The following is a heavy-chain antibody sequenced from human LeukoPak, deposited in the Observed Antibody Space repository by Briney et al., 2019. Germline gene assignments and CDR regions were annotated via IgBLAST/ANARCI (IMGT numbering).Heavy chain of an antibody. CDR3: ARDVRVVVPAAIGYYYYYYMDV. Sequence: SVKVSCKASGGTLSSYAISWVRQAPGQGLEWMGGIIPIFGTANYAQKFQGRVTITADESTSTAYMELSSLRSEDTAVYYCARDVRVVVPAAIGYYYYYYMDVWGKGTTVTVSS. CDR1: GGTLSSYA. V-gene: IGHV1-69*13. J-gene: IGHJ6*03. D-gene: IGHD2-2*01. CDR2: IIPIFGTA.